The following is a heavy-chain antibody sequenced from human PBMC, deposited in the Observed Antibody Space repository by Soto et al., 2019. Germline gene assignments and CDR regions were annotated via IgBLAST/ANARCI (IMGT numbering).Heavy chain of an antibody. Sequence: QVQLVQSGAEVKKSGASVKGSCKAPGYIFSSHYMHWIRQAPGQGLEWMGIINPSVGTAASAQKFPGRLTMTRDTSTSTVSMELSSLRSEDTAVYYCTRDRSMHERSFAPWGQGTLVTVCS. D-gene: IGHD2-8*01. J-gene: IGHJ5*02. CDR2: INPSVGTA. CDR1: GYIFSSHY. CDR3: TRDRSMHERSFAP. V-gene: IGHV1-46*03.